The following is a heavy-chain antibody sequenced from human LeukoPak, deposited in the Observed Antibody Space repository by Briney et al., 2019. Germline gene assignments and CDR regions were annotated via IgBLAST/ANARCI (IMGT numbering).Heavy chain of an antibody. CDR2: ISSRNSYI. CDR3: ARRYSSSWYDYYGMDV. J-gene: IGHJ6*02. D-gene: IGHD6-13*01. Sequence: GGSLRLSCAASGFTFSSYSMNWVRQAPGKGLEWVSSISSRNSYIYYADSVKGRFTISRDNAKNSLYLQMNSLRAEDTAVYYCARRYSSSWYDYYGMDVWGQGTTVTVSS. V-gene: IGHV3-21*01. CDR1: GFTFSSYS.